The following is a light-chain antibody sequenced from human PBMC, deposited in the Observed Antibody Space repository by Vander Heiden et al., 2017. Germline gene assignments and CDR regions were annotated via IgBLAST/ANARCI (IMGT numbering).Light chain of an antibody. CDR1: NIGTKS. V-gene: IGLV3-21*02. J-gene: IGLJ1*01. Sequence: SYELTQPPSVSVAPGQTARISCGGNNIGTKSVHWYQQRPGQAPVLVVYDDSDRPSGIPERFSGSNSGNTATLTISRVEAGDEADYYCQVWDSSGDHPIVFGNGTKVTVL. CDR3: QVWDSSGDHPIV. CDR2: DDS.